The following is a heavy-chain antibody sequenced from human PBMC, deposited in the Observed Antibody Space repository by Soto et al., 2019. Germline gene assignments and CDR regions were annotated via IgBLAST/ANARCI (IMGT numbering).Heavy chain of an antibody. Sequence: PGGSLRLSCAASGFTFSSYAMSWVRQAPGKGLEWVSAISGSGGSTYYADSVKGRFTISRDNSKNTLYLQMNSLRAEDTAVYYCARLTVTTFHSPRYFDYWGQGTLVTVSS. J-gene: IGHJ4*02. V-gene: IGHV3-23*01. CDR2: ISGSGGST. CDR1: GFTFSSYA. CDR3: ARLTVTTFHSPRYFDY. D-gene: IGHD4-17*01.